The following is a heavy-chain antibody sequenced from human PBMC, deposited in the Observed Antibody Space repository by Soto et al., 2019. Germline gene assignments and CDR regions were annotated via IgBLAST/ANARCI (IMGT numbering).Heavy chain of an antibody. D-gene: IGHD1-26*01. CDR1: GYSFAGYW. CDR2: IDPSDSQT. V-gene: IGHV5-10-1*01. J-gene: IGHJ5*02. Sequence: GESLKISCKGSGYSFAGYWITWVRQTPGKGLEWMGRIDPSDSQTYYSPSFRGHVTISATKSITTVFLQWSSLRASDTAMYYCARQIYASDTGPHFQYYFVPWGQELRVTLPS. CDR3: ARQIYASDTGPHFQYYFVP.